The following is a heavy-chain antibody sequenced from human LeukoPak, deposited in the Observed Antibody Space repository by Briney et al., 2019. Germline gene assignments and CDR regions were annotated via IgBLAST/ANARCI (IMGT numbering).Heavy chain of an antibody. V-gene: IGHV3-74*01. Sequence: GGSLRLYCAASGFTCSSHWMHWVRQAPGKGLVWVSGISTDGSRPRYADSVNGRFTISRDNAKNTLYLQMNSLRAEDTAVYFCVRDGQGSTPLDYWGQGALVTVSS. CDR3: VRDGQGSTPLDY. J-gene: IGHJ4*02. CDR2: ISTDGSRP. D-gene: IGHD2-15*01. CDR1: GFTCSSHW.